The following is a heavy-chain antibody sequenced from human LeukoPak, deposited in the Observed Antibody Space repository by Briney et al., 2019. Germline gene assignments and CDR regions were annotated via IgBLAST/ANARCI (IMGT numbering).Heavy chain of an antibody. CDR1: GGSISSYY. CDR3: ARGNSHSSSWYLSL. J-gene: IGHJ4*02. CDR2: IYYSGST. V-gene: IGHV4-59*01. D-gene: IGHD6-13*01. Sequence: SETLSLTCIVSGGSISSYYWSWIRQPPGRGLEWIGYIYYSGSTNYNPSLKSRVTISVDTSKNQFSLKLSSVTAADTAVYYCARGNSHSSSWYLSLWGQGTLVTVSS.